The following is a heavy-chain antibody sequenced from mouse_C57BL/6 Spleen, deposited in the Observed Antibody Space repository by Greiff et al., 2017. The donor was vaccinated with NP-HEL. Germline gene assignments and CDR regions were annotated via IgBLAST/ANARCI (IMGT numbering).Heavy chain of an antibody. V-gene: IGHV5-4*01. D-gene: IGHD1-1*01. J-gene: IGHJ2*01. CDR3: ARDDYYGRAFDY. CDR1: GFTFSSYA. Sequence: DVHLVESGGGLVKPGGSLKLSCAASGFTFSSYAMSWVRQTPEKRLEWVATISDGGSYTYYPDNVKGRFTISRDNAKNNLYLQMSHLKSEDTAMYYCARDDYYGRAFDYWGQGTTLTVSS. CDR2: ISDGGSYT.